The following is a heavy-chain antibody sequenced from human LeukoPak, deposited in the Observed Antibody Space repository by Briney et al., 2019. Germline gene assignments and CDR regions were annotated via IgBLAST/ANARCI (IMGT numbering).Heavy chain of an antibody. J-gene: IGHJ4*02. V-gene: IGHV1-18*01. CDR1: GYTFTSYG. D-gene: IGHD2-21*01. CDR2: ISPYNGNT. CDR3: ARDRQCGY. Sequence: GASVKVSCKASGYTFTSYGISWVRQAPGQGLEWMGWISPYNGNTNYAPKLQGRATMTTDTATSTAYMELTSLTSDDTAVYYCARDRQCGYWGQGTLVTVSS.